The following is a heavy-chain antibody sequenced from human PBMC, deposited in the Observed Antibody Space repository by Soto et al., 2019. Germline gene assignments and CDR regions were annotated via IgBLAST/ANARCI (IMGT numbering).Heavy chain of an antibody. Sequence: ASVKVSCKASGYIFTVYYMHWVRQAPGQGLEWMGWINPNSGGTNYEQKFQGRVTMTRDTSIRTAYMELSRLRSDDTAVYYCARQGSGSNWLDPWGQGTLVTVSS. J-gene: IGHJ5*02. CDR2: INPNSGGT. CDR3: ARQGSGSNWLDP. V-gene: IGHV1-2*02. CDR1: GYIFTVYY. D-gene: IGHD3-10*01.